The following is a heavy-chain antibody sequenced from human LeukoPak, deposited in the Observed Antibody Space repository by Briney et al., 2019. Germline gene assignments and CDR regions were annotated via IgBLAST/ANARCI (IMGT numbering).Heavy chain of an antibody. CDR3: ARGRDSSGSYYFDY. D-gene: IGHD3-22*01. J-gene: IGHJ4*02. CDR2: IYYSGST. V-gene: IGHV4-30-4*01. Sequence: PSETLSLTCTVSGGSISSGDYYWSWIRQPPGKGLEWIGYIYYSGSTYYNPSLKSRVTISVDTSKNQFSLKLSSVTAADTAVYYCARGRDSSGSYYFDYWGQGTLVTVSS. CDR1: GGSISSGDYY.